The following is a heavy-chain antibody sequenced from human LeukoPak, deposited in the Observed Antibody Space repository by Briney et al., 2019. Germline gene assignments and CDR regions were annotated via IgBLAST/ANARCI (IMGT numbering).Heavy chain of an antibody. J-gene: IGHJ4*02. CDR2: INTDGSTT. D-gene: IGHD1-26*01. CDR3: ARSRGGIYHY. Sequence: GGSLRLSCAASGFTFSNDWMHWVRQAPGKGLVWVSRINTDGSTTTYADSVKGRFTISRDNAKNTLYLQMNSLRVEDTALYYCARSRGGIYHYWGQGTPVTVSS. CDR1: GFTFSNDW. V-gene: IGHV3-74*01.